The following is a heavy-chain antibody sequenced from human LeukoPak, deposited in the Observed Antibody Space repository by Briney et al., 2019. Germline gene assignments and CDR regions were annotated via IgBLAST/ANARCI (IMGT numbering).Heavy chain of an antibody. CDR3: AKDSCSGGSCYEDY. CDR1: GFTFSSYA. D-gene: IGHD2-15*01. CDR2: ISGSGGST. V-gene: IGHV3-23*01. Sequence: PGGSLRFSCAASGFTFSSYAMSWVRQAPGKGLEWVSGISGSGGSTYYADSVKGRFTISRDNSKKTLYLQMNSLTAEDTAVYYCAKDSCSGGSCYEDYWGQGTLVTVSP. J-gene: IGHJ4*02.